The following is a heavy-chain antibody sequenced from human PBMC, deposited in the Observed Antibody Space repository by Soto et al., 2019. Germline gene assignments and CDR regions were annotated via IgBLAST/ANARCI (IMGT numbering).Heavy chain of an antibody. J-gene: IGHJ4*02. Sequence: PGGSLRLSCAASGFTFSSFALSWVRQAPGKGLEWVSAISGSGDGTDYAASVKGRFTISRDNSKNTLYWQMNSLRAEDTAVYYCAGPGYSSQDYWGQGALVTVSS. D-gene: IGHD5-18*01. V-gene: IGHV3-23*01. CDR2: ISGSGDGT. CDR3: AGPGYSSQDY. CDR1: GFTFSSFA.